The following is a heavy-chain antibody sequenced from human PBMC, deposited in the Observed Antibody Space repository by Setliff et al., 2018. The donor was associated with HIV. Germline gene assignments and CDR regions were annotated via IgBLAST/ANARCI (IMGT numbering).Heavy chain of an antibody. CDR1: GDTISTHG. Sequence: SVKVSCKASGDTISTHGLTWVRQAPGQGLECIGTIIPIFGTPNYAEKFQGRVTMTGDTSTNTLYMELSSLRSEDTAVYYCARGWEGGMDYWGQGTLVTVSS. V-gene: IGHV1-69*06. D-gene: IGHD1-26*01. CDR2: IIPIFGTP. J-gene: IGHJ4*02. CDR3: ARGWEGGMDY.